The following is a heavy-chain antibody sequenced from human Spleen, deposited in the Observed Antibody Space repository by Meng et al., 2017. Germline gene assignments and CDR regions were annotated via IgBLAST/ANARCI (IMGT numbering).Heavy chain of an antibody. V-gene: IGHV4-39*07. CDR1: AGSITSGRSN. CDR3: ARDLWELRYKAPFDP. J-gene: IGHJ5*02. Sequence: LPLQEAGPGLVTTSASPSLTSPVSAGSITSGRSNWNWIRQPPGKGLEWIGSVYYSRITYYNPSLESRVTISVDTSRNQFSLKLSSVTAADTAVYYCARDLWELRYKAPFDPWGQGILVTVSS. CDR2: VYYSRIT. D-gene: IGHD3-9*01.